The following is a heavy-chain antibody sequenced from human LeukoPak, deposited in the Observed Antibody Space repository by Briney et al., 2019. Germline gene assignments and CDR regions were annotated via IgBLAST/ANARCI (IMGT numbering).Heavy chain of an antibody. CDR3: ARPYSSGWWYFDY. V-gene: IGHV3-74*01. D-gene: IGHD6-19*01. J-gene: IGHJ4*02. Sequence: GGSLRLSCGASGFTFSSYWMHWVRQAPGKGLVWVSSINSDGSTPRYADSVKGRSTISRYNAKNTLYLQIDSPRAEDTAVYYCARPYSSGWWYFDYWGQGTLVTVSS. CDR2: INSDGSTP. CDR1: GFTFSSYW.